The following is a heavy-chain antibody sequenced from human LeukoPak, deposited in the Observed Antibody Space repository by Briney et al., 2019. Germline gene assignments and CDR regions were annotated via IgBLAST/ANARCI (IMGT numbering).Heavy chain of an antibody. CDR3: ATMDNFWSGFDY. CDR1: GGSISSYY. Sequence: SETPSLTCTVSGGSISSYYWSWIRQPAGKGLEWIGRIYTSGSTNYNPSLKSRVTISVDKSKNQFSLKLSSVTAADTAVYYCATMDNFWSGFDYWGQGTLVTVSS. V-gene: IGHV4-4*07. J-gene: IGHJ4*02. CDR2: IYTSGST. D-gene: IGHD3-3*01.